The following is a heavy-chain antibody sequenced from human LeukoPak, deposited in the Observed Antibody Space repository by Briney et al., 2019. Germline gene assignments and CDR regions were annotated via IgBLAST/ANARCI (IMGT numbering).Heavy chain of an antibody. CDR3: ARGGGLDV. CDR2: INHNGNVN. J-gene: IGHJ6*02. CDR1: AFIFSGHW. D-gene: IGHD3-16*01. V-gene: IGHV3-7*03. Sequence: GGSLRLSCEGSAFIFSGHWMNWARQAPGKGLEWVASINHNGNVNYYVDSVKGRFTISRDNAKNSLYLQMSILRAEDTAVYFCARGGGLDVWGQGATVTVSS.